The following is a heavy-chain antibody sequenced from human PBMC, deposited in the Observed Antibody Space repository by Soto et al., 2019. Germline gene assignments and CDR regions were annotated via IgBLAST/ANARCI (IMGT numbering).Heavy chain of an antibody. V-gene: IGHV5-51*01. J-gene: IGHJ6*02. CDR2: IYPGDSDT. CDR1: GYSFTSYW. CDR3: AVGAYCGGECYSSLKPYYYYYGMDL. D-gene: IGHD2-21*01. Sequence: GESLKISCKGSGYSFTSYWIGWVRQMPGKGLEWMGIIYPGDSDTRYSPSFQGQVTISADKSISTAYLQWSSLKASDTAMYYCAVGAYCGGECYSSLKPYYYYYGMDLWGQGTTVTVSS.